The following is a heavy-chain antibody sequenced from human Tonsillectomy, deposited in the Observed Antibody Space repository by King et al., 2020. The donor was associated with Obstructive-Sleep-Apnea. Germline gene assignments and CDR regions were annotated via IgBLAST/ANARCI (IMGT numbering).Heavy chain of an antibody. Sequence: VQLQQWGAGLLEPSETLSLTCAVYGGSFSGYYWGWIPQPPGKGLVGIGEINHSGSTNYNPSLKSRVTISVDTSKNQFSLKLCSVTAADTAVYYCARIRVVIPYYYYGMDVWGQGTTVTVSS. CDR2: INHSGST. V-gene: IGHV4-34*01. D-gene: IGHD3-3*01. CDR3: ARIRVVIPYYYYGMDV. J-gene: IGHJ6*02. CDR1: GGSFSGYY.